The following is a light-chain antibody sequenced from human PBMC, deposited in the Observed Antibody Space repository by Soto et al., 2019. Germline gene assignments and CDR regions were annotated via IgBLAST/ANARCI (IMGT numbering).Light chain of an antibody. CDR1: QAISSY. CDR2: AAS. J-gene: IGKJ5*01. V-gene: IGKV1-12*01. Sequence: LYQSPSSLSASVGDRVTITCRASQAISSYLAWYQQKPGKAPNLLIYAASSLQSGVPSRFSGSESGTDFTLTISSLQPEDCAIYFCQQANSFPITFGQGTLLEV. CDR3: QQANSFPIT.